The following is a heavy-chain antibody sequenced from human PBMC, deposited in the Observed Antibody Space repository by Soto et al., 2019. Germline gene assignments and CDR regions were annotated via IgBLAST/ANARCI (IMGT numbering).Heavy chain of an antibody. J-gene: IGHJ3*02. Sequence: NPSETLSCTCTVSGSSIGTYYWNLLRQSPGKRLEWIGYFYRTGSTHYNPSLNSRAAISLGTSRNQFSLQLNSVSAADTAVYFCARQIGDDPFDIWGQGTLVT. CDR3: ARQIGDDPFDI. CDR2: FYRTGST. CDR1: GSSIGTYY. D-gene: IGHD3-3*01. V-gene: IGHV4-4*09.